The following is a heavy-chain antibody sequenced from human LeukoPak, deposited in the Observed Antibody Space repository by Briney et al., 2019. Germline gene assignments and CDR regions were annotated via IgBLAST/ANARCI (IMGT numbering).Heavy chain of an antibody. Sequence: PSETLSLTCTVSGGSISSYYWSWIRQPPGKGVEWIGYIYYSGSTNYNPSLKSRVTISVDTSKNQFSLKLSSVTAADTAVYYCARTYSGWPLDYWGQGTLVTVSS. CDR3: ARTYSGWPLDY. CDR1: GGSISSYY. D-gene: IGHD6-19*01. V-gene: IGHV4-59*01. J-gene: IGHJ4*02. CDR2: IYYSGST.